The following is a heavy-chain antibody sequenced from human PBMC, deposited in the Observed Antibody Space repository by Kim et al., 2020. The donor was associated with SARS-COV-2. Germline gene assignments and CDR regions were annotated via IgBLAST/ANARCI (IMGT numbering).Heavy chain of an antibody. CDR1: GYSINTDDYY. D-gene: IGHD3-10*01. Sequence: SETLSLTCSVSGYSINTDDYYWGWIRQPPGKGLEWIGSIYYNGNTYYNPSLKSRVTMSEDTSRNQFSLRLSSVTAADTAVYYCARHRLLWFGELDYWGQGTLVTVSS. J-gene: IGHJ4*02. V-gene: IGHV4-39*01. CDR3: ARHRLLWFGELDY. CDR2: IYYNGNT.